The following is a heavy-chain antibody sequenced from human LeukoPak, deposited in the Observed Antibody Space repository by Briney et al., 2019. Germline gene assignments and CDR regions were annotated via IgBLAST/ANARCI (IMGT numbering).Heavy chain of an antibody. CDR2: ISRSSSTV. V-gene: IGHV3-48*04. D-gene: IGHD6-13*01. J-gene: IGHJ4*02. Sequence: GGSLRLSCTASGFTFSSHSMNWVRQAPGKGLEWISYISRSSSTVYYADSVKGRFTISRDIAKNSLFLQMNSLRAEDTAVYYCAREGYSSSWYPYYFDYWGQGTLVTVSS. CDR1: GFTFSSHS. CDR3: AREGYSSSWYPYYFDY.